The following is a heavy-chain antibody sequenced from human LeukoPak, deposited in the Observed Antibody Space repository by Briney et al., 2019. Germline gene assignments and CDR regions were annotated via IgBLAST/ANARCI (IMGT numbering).Heavy chain of an antibody. Sequence: GGSLRLSCTASGFTFSSYWMSWVRQAPGKGLEWVAVISYDGSNKYYADSVKGRFTISRDNSKNTLYLQMNSLRAEDTAVYYCAAGHAFDIWGQGTMVTVSS. CDR3: AAGHAFDI. D-gene: IGHD6-13*01. CDR1: GFTFSSYW. CDR2: ISYDGSNK. J-gene: IGHJ3*02. V-gene: IGHV3-30*03.